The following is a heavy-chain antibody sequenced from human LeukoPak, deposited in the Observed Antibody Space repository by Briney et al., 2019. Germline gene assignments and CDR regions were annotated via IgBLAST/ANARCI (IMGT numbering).Heavy chain of an antibody. CDR1: GFTFSSYG. J-gene: IGHJ4*02. V-gene: IGHV3-30*02. D-gene: IGHD6-13*01. CDR2: IRYDGSNK. CDR3: AKDICRQQLVREYFDY. Sequence: PGGSLRLSCAASGFTFSSYGMHWVRQAPGKGLEWVAFIRYDGSNKYYADSVKGRFTISRDNSKNTLYLQMNRLRAEDTAVYYCAKDICRQQLVREYFDYWGQGTLVTVSS.